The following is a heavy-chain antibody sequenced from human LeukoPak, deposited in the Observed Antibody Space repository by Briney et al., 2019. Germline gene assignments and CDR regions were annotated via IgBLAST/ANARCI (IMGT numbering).Heavy chain of an antibody. Sequence: ASETLSLTCAVYGGSFSGYYWSWIRQPPGKGLEWIGEINHSGSTNYNPSLKSRVTISVDTSKNQFSLKLSSVTAADTAVYYCARALHYYDSPYYFDYWGQGTLVTVSS. V-gene: IGHV4-34*01. D-gene: IGHD3-22*01. CDR1: GGSFSGYY. J-gene: IGHJ4*02. CDR3: ARALHYYDSPYYFDY. CDR2: INHSGST.